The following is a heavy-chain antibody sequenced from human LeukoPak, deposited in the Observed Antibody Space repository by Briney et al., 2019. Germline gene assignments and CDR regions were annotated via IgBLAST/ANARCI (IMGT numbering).Heavy chain of an antibody. Sequence: PWGSLRLSCAASGFSFSSFGIHWVRQAPGKGLEWVAFIRYDGHPKYYADSVKGRFSISRDNSKNTLYLQMNSLRVEDTAVYYCARGGSSSWDYFDYWGQGTLVTVSS. CDR2: IRYDGHPK. CDR1: GFSFSSFG. CDR3: ARGGSSSWDYFDY. J-gene: IGHJ4*02. D-gene: IGHD6-13*01. V-gene: IGHV3-30*02.